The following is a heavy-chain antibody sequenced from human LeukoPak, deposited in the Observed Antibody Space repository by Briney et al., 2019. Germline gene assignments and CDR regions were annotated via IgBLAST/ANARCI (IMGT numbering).Heavy chain of an antibody. Sequence: QAGGSLRLSCAASGFIFSNYALHWVRQAPGKGLEWVAAISSDGDNKYYADSVKGRFTISRDNSKNTLYLQMNSLRAEDTAVYYCARDLGMEQQLVIYYYGMDVWGQGTTVTVSS. D-gene: IGHD6-13*01. V-gene: IGHV3-30-3*01. J-gene: IGHJ6*02. CDR3: ARDLGMEQQLVIYYYGMDV. CDR2: ISSDGDNK. CDR1: GFIFSNYA.